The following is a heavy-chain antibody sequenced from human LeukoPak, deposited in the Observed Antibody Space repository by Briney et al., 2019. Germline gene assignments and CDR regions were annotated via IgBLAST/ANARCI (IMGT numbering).Heavy chain of an antibody. CDR3: ARIYYDSSGYSPYDY. CDR2: ISASNGDT. D-gene: IGHD3-22*01. Sequence: ASVKVSCKASGYTFTNYGITWVRQAPGQGLEWMGWISASNGDTHYSEKFQDRITVTTDTSTSTAYMELRSLRSDDTAVYYCARIYYDSSGYSPYDYWGQGTLVTVSS. V-gene: IGHV1-18*01. CDR1: GYTFTNYG. J-gene: IGHJ4*02.